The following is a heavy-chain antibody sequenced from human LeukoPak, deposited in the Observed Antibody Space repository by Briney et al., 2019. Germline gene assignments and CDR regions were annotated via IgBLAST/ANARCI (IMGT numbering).Heavy chain of an antibody. J-gene: IGHJ4*02. CDR2: ISSSSSYI. CDR1: GFTFSSYS. Sequence: GGSLRLSCAASGFTFSSYSMNWVRQAPGKGLEWVSSISSSSSYIYYADSVKGRFTISRDNAKNSLYLQMNSLRAEDTAVYYCARPSGYYDSSGYFDYWGQGTLVTVSS. V-gene: IGHV3-21*01. CDR3: ARPSGYYDSSGYFDY. D-gene: IGHD3-22*01.